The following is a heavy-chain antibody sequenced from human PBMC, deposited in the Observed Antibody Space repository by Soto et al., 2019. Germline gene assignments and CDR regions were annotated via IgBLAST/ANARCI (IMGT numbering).Heavy chain of an antibody. Sequence: QVQLVESGGGVVQPGTSLRLSCAASGFTLSSYSIHWVRQASGKGLDWVAVISYDGNTQFYGDSVKGRFIVSRDNSRNTLYLQLNNLQAEDTAVYYCAKVSRPSRISTPDFDYWGQGTLVTVSS. J-gene: IGHJ4*02. CDR2: ISYDGNTQ. CDR1: GFTLSSYS. CDR3: AKVSRPSRISTPDFDY. V-gene: IGHV3-30-3*01.